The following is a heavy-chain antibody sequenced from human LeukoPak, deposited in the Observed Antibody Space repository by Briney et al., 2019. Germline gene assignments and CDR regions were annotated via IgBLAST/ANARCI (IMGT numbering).Heavy chain of an antibody. CDR1: VYTFTHYY. CDR3: AREISGYSDY. Sequence: ASVPVSFKASVYTFTHYYMHWVRQAPGKGLDWMGWINANSGDTKYEKKCQGRFTMTRDTAISTAYMELSRLKSDDTAMYYCAREISGYSDYWGQGTLGTVSS. D-gene: IGHD3-22*01. J-gene: IGHJ4*02. CDR2: INANSGDT. V-gene: IGHV1-2*02.